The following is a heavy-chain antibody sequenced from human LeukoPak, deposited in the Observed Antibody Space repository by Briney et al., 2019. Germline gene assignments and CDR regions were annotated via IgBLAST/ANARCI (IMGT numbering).Heavy chain of an antibody. D-gene: IGHD6-19*01. CDR2: IYTSGST. Sequence: PSETLSLTCTVSGGSISSYYWSWIRQPAGKGLEWIGRIYTSGSTNYNPSLKSRVTISVDTSKNQFSLKLSSVTAADTAVYYCARAGYSSGWHHYYYMDVGGKGTTVTVSS. CDR3: ARAGYSSGWHHYYYMDV. CDR1: GGSISSYY. J-gene: IGHJ6*03. V-gene: IGHV4-4*07.